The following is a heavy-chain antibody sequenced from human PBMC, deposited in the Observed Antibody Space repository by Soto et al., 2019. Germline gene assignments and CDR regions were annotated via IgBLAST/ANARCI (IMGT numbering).Heavy chain of an antibody. CDR1: GFTFSDHA. V-gene: IGHV3-33*01. Sequence: QVQLVASGGGVVQPGTSLRLSCEASGFTFSDHAMHWVRQAPGKGLEWVAVVWFDGGNKFYTDSLKGRFTISRDNSKNTLFLQMTSLRVVDTAVYYCARAPAGDYTLYHYYTMDVWGQGTPVTVSS. D-gene: IGHD4-17*01. J-gene: IGHJ6*02. CDR2: VWFDGGNK. CDR3: ARAPAGDYTLYHYYTMDV.